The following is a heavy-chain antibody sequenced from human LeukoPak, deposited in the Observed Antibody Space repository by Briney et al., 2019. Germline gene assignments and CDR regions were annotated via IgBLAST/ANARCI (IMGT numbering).Heavy chain of an antibody. Sequence: GGSLRLSCAASGFTFSSYGMHWVRQAPGKGLEWVAFIRYDGSNKYYADSVKGRFTISRDNSKNTLYLQMNSLRAEDTAVYYCARGSDRGITLIPDAFDIWGQGTMVTVSS. V-gene: IGHV3-30*02. J-gene: IGHJ3*02. CDR1: GFTFSSYG. CDR3: ARGSDRGITLIPDAFDI. CDR2: IRYDGSNK. D-gene: IGHD3-22*01.